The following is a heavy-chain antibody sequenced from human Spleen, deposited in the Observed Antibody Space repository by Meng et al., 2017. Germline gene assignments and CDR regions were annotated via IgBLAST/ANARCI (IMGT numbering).Heavy chain of an antibody. V-gene: IGHV3-69-1*01. CDR2: ISSSSSI. CDR1: GFNFSDYY. J-gene: IGHJ4*02. Sequence: GESLKISCAASGFNFSDYYMNWVRQAPGKGLEWVSSISSSSSIYYADSVKGRLTISRDNAKNSLYLQMNSLRAEDTAVYYCARDVIAAADTYYFDYWGQGTLVTVSS. CDR3: ARDVIAAADTYYFDY. D-gene: IGHD6-13*01.